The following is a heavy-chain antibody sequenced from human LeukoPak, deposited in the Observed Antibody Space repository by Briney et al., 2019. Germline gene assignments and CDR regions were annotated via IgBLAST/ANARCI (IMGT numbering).Heavy chain of an antibody. CDR1: GYTFTSYG. CDR2: ISAYNGNT. CDR3: AREYYYDSSGYPTEYFQH. J-gene: IGHJ1*01. Sequence: GASVKVSCKASGYTFTSYGISWVRQAPGQGLEWMGWISAYNGNTNYAQKLQGRVTMTTDTSTSTAYMELRSLRSDDTAVYYCAREYYYDSSGYPTEYFQHWGQGTLVTVSS. D-gene: IGHD3-22*01. V-gene: IGHV1-18*01.